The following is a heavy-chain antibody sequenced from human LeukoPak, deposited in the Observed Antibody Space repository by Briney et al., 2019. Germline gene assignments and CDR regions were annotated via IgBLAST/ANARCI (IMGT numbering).Heavy chain of an antibody. Sequence: GGSLRLSCAASGFTISSSGMNWVRQAPGKGLGWVSGINSGDSSTFYADSVKGRFTISRDSSKNTLYLQLNSLRADDSAVYYCAKGGAGYLDYWGQGTLVTVSS. CDR1: GFTISSSG. CDR3: AKGGAGYLDY. D-gene: IGHD1-26*01. V-gene: IGHV3-23*01. CDR2: INSGDSST. J-gene: IGHJ4*02.